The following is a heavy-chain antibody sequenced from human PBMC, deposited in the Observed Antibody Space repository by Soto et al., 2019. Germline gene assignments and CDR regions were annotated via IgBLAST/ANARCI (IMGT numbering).Heavy chain of an antibody. CDR1: GASISGFY. CDR3: VRDGTKTLRDWFDP. CDR2: IYATGTT. J-gene: IGHJ5*02. D-gene: IGHD1-1*01. V-gene: IGHV4-4*07. Sequence: SETLSLTCTVSGASISGFYWSWIRKSAGKGLEWIGRIYATGTTDYNPSLKSRVMMSVDTSKKQFSLKLRSVTAADTAVYYCVRDGTKTLRDWFDPWGQGISATVSS.